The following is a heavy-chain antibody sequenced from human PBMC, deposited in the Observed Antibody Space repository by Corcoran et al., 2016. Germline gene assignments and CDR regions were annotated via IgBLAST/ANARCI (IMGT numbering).Heavy chain of an antibody. V-gene: IGHV1-69*01. J-gene: IGHJ6*02. D-gene: IGHD5-12*01. CDR1: GGTFSSYA. CDR3: GSRMVAHCSYYYGMDF. Sequence: QVQLVQSGAEVKKPGSSVKVSCKASGGTFSSYAISWVRQAPGQGLEWMGGIIPIFGTANYVQKFQGRVTITADESTSTAYMELSSLRSEDKAVYYCGSRMVAHCSYYYGMDFWGQGTTVTVSS. CDR2: IIPIFGTA.